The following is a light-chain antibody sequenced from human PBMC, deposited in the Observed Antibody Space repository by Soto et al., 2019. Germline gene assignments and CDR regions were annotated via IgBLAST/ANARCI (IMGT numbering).Light chain of an antibody. J-gene: IGKJ4*01. CDR1: RSISNW. CDR2: DAS. V-gene: IGKV1-5*01. CDR3: QQYGSFSPST. Sequence: DIQMTQSPSTLSASVGDRVTITCRASRSISNWLAWYQQRPGIAPKLLIFDASILQSGVPSRFSGSGSGTEFTLSISRLQTDDFATYCCQQYGSFSPSTVGGGTKLDSK.